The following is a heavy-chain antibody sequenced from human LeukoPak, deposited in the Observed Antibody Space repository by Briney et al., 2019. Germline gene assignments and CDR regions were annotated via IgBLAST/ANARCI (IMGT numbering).Heavy chain of an antibody. V-gene: IGHV3-9*01. D-gene: IGHD3-22*01. CDR3: AKSGDSSGYYYGYFDY. Sequence: PGGSLRLSCAASGFTFDDYAMHWVRQAPGKGLEWVSGISWNSGSIGYADSVKGRFTISRDNAKNSLYLQMNSLRAEDTALYYCAKSGDSSGYYYGYFDYWGQGTLVTVSS. CDR2: ISWNSGSI. CDR1: GFTFDDYA. J-gene: IGHJ4*02.